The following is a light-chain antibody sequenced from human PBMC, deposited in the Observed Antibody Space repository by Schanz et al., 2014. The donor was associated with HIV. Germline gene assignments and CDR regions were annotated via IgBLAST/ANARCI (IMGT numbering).Light chain of an antibody. CDR3: SSYTSSSTLVV. CDR1: SSDVATYNY. CDR2: DGS. V-gene: IGLV2-14*03. J-gene: IGLJ2*01. Sequence: QSALTQPASVSGSPGQSITFSCTGTSSDVATYNYVSWFQQHPGKAPQLMIYDGSSRPSGVSNRFSGSKSGNTASLTISGLQAEDEADYYCSSYTSSSTLVVFGGGTKLTVL.